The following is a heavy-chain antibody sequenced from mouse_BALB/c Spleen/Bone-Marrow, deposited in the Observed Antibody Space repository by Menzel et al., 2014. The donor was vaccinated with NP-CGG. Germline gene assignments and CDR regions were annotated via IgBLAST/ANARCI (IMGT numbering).Heavy chain of an antibody. CDR3: TRSNYGYWFFDV. CDR1: GYIFTSYY. CDR2: INPSNGGT. D-gene: IGHD1-1*01. Sequence: VKLMESGAELVKPGASVRLSCKASGYIFTSYYMYWVKQRPGQGLEWIGGINPSNGGTNFNEKFKSKATLTVDKSSNTAYVQLSSLPSEDSAVYRCTRSNYGYWFFDVWGAGTTVTVSS. V-gene: IGHV1S81*02. J-gene: IGHJ1*01.